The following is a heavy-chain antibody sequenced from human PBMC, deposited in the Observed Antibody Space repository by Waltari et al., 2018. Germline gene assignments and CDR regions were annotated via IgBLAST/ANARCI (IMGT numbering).Heavy chain of an antibody. CDR1: GYSFTSYW. D-gene: IGHD1-7*01. CDR3: ARRDLWNYDPNGAFDI. V-gene: IGHV5-51*01. CDR2: IYPGDSDT. J-gene: IGHJ3*02. Sequence: EVQLVQSGAEVKKPGESLKISCKGSGYSFTSYWIGWVRQMPGKGLEWIGIIYPGDSDTRYSPSFQGQVTISADKSISTAYLQWSSLKASDTAMYYCARRDLWNYDPNGAFDIWGQGTMVTVSS.